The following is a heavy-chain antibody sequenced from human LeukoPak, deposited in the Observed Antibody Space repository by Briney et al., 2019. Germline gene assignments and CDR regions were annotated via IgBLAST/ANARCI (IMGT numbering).Heavy chain of an antibody. D-gene: IGHD3-10*01. CDR3: ARLGVEASDNRSYYYFDH. CDR1: GYSFPNYW. Sequence: GESLKISCQGSGYSFPNYWIGWGRQMPGKGLEWIGTIYPGDSDTRYRPSFQGQVTISADKSINTAYLQWRSLKASDTAIYYCARLGVEASDNRSYYYFDHWGQGALVTVSS. J-gene: IGHJ4*02. V-gene: IGHV5-51*01. CDR2: IYPGDSDT.